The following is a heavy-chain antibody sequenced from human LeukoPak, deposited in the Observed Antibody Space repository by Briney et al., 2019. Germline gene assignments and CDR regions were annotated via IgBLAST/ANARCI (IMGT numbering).Heavy chain of an antibody. D-gene: IGHD3-10*01. V-gene: IGHV4-59*01. CDR3: ARVGYGSGSWGWFDP. CDR2: IYYSGTT. Sequence: PSETLSLTCTVSGGSISGFFWSWIRQPPGKGLEYIGYIYYSGTTDYNPSLKSRAIISADTSKNQFSLNLTSVTAADTAIYYCARVGYGSGSWGWFDPWDQGALVTVSS. CDR1: GGSISGFF. J-gene: IGHJ5*02.